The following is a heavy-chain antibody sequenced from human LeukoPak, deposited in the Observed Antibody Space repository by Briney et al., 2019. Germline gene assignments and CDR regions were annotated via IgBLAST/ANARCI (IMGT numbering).Heavy chain of an antibody. Sequence: SETLSLTCTVSGGSISSYYWSWIRQPPGKGLEWIGYIYYSGSTNYNPSLKSRVTISVDTSKNQFSLKLSSVTAADTAVYYCARDRGEYYDSSGRNAFDIWGQGTMVTVSS. J-gene: IGHJ3*02. CDR3: ARDRGEYYDSSGRNAFDI. V-gene: IGHV4-59*01. CDR2: IYYSGST. CDR1: GGSISSYY. D-gene: IGHD3-22*01.